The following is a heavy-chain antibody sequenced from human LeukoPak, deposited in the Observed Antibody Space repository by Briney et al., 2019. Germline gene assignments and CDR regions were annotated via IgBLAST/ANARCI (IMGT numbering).Heavy chain of an antibody. CDR3: ARDRSGSYFEIDY. J-gene: IGHJ4*02. D-gene: IGHD1-26*01. CDR2: IYYSGST. V-gene: IGHV4-59*01. Sequence: SETLSLTCTVSGGSISSYYWSWIRQPPGKGLEWIGYIYYSGSTNYNPSLKSRVTISVDTSKNQFSLKLSSVTAADTAVYYCARDRSGSYFEIDYWGQGTLVTVSS. CDR1: GGSISSYY.